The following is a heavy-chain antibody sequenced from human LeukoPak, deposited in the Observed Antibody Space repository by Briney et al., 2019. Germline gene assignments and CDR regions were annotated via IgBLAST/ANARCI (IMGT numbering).Heavy chain of an antibody. CDR2: ITGGGGNT. J-gene: IGHJ6*03. V-gene: IGHV3-23*01. Sequence: GGSLRLSCAASGFTFSSYAMSWVRQAPGKGLEWVSSITGGGGNTYYADSVKGRFTISRDNSKDTVDLQMDSLRLEDTAVYFCARDGLVLVAASRRDYYYYYMDVWGKGTTVTVSS. CDR3: ARDGLVLVAASRRDYYYYYMDV. D-gene: IGHD2-15*01. CDR1: GFTFSSYA.